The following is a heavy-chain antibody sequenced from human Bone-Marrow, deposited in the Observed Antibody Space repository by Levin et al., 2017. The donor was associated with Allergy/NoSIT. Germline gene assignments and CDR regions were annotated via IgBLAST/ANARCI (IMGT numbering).Heavy chain of an antibody. J-gene: IGHJ4*02. V-gene: IGHV3-21*01. Sequence: GGSLRLSCSASGFTFNIYTMNWVRQAPGKGLEWISFISTNSAYIFYADSVRGRFTISRDNAKGSLYLQMNSLRADDTAIYYCARGPEVWGQGTPVTVSS. CDR2: ISTNSAYI. CDR1: GFTFNIYT. CDR3: ARGPEV.